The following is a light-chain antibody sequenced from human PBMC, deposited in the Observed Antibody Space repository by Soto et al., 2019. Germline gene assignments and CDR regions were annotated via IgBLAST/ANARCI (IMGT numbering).Light chain of an antibody. J-gene: IGKJ4*01. Sequence: EILMTQSPASLSVSPGENATLSCRASQSVSTNLVWYQQKLGQSPRLLIYDASTRPTGIPARFGGMGSGTQFTLTITSLQSDDSAGYDSQQYHQWPPLTFGGGTKVEI. V-gene: IGKV3-15*01. CDR3: QQYHQWPPLT. CDR2: DAS. CDR1: QSVSTN.